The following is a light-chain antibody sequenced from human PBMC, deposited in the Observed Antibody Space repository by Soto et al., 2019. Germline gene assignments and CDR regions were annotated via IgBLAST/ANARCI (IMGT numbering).Light chain of an antibody. CDR3: QSYDSSLSAYV. V-gene: IGLV1-40*01. CDR2: TNN. Sequence: QSVLTQPPSVSGAPGQRVTSSCTGSSSNTGAGYEVHWYQQLPGRAPKVLIYTNNNRPSGVPDRFSGSKSGTSASLAITGLQAEDEADYYCQSYDSSLSAYVFGTGTKLTVL. J-gene: IGLJ1*01. CDR1: SSNTGAGYE.